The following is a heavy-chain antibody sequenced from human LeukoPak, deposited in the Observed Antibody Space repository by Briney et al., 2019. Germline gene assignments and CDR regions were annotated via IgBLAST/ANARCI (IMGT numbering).Heavy chain of an antibody. CDR3: ARESSIYGSGTDALDI. J-gene: IGHJ3*02. CDR1: GGSISSGDYY. D-gene: IGHD3-10*01. V-gene: IGHV4-30-4*01. Sequence: SETLSLTCTVSGGSISSGDYYWSWIRQPPGKGLEWIGYIYYSGSTYYNPSLKSRVTISVDTSKNQFSLKLSSVTAADTAVYYCARESSIYGSGTDALDIWGQGTMVTVSS. CDR2: IYYSGST.